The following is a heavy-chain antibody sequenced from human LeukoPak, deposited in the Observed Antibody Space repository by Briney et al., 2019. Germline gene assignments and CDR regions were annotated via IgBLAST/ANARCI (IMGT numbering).Heavy chain of an antibody. V-gene: IGHV4-59*12. CDR3: ASTSLSAARQGYYFDY. D-gene: IGHD6-6*01. J-gene: IGHJ4*02. Sequence: SETLSLTCTVSGGSISSYYWSWIRQPPGKGLEWIGYIYYSGTTNYNPSLKSRVTMSVDTSKNQFSLKLSSVTAADTAVYYCASTSLSAARQGYYFDYWGQGTLVTVSS. CDR1: GGSISSYY. CDR2: IYYSGTT.